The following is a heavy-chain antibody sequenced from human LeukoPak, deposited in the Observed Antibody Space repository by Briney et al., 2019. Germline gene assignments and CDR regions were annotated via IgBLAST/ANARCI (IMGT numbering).Heavy chain of an antibody. Sequence: SETLPLTCTGSGGSISSYFWSWIRQPPGKGLEWIGHIYYSGSTNYNPSLKSRVTVSVDTSKNQFSLKLSSVTAADTAVYYCARGAGNYYFYGMDVWGQGTTVTVSS. CDR3: ARGAGNYYFYGMDV. V-gene: IGHV4-59*01. J-gene: IGHJ6*02. CDR2: IYYSGST. CDR1: GGSISSYF.